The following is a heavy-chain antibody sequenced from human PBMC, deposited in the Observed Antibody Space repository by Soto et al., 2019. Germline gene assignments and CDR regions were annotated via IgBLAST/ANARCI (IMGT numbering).Heavy chain of an antibody. J-gene: IGHJ6*02. CDR2: IYYSGST. D-gene: IGHD3-16*02. CDR3: ARDKLPDDYVWGSYRSNGMDV. V-gene: IGHV4-61*08. Sequence: YETLSLTCIVSGGSVSSSGYYWSWIRQPPGKGLEWIGYIYYSGSTNYNPSLKSRVTISVDTSKNQFSLKLSSVTAADTAVYYCARDKLPDDYVWGSYRSNGMDVWGQGTTVT. CDR1: GGSVSSSGYY.